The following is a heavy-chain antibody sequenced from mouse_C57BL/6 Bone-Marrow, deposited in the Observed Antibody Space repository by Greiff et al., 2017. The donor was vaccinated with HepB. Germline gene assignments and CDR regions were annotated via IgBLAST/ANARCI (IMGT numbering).Heavy chain of an antibody. CDR1: GFTFSDYG. V-gene: IGHV5-17*01. D-gene: IGHD2-4*01. J-gene: IGHJ3*01. CDR3: ASDYGWLAY. Sequence: EVKLVESGGGLVKPGGSLKLSCAASGFTFSDYGMHWVRQAPEKGLEWVAYISSGSSTIYYADTVKGRFTISRDNAKNTLFLQMTSLRSEDTAMYYCASDYGWLAYWGQGTLVTVSA. CDR2: ISSGSSTI.